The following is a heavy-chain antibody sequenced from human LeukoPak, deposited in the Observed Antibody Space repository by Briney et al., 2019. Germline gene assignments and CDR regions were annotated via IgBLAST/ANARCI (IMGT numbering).Heavy chain of an antibody. D-gene: IGHD3-9*01. V-gene: IGHV3-30*02. J-gene: IGHJ3*01. CDR2: IQTDGSAK. CDR3: AIEISRLVIHAFDL. CDR1: GFTFSRYG. Sequence: PGGSLRLSCEASGFTFSRYGIHWVRQDPGKGLEWVSFIQTDGSAKYYSDSVKGRFTISRDNPKNTVYLQMNSLSTEDTAVYYCAIEISRLVIHAFDLWGQGTMVTVSS.